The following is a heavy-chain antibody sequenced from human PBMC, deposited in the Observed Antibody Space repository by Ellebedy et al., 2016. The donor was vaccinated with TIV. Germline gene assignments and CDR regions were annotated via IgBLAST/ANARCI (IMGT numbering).Heavy chain of an antibody. CDR1: GFTFNTYV. V-gene: IGHV3-23*01. CDR3: VTWGQSYGR. J-gene: IGHJ4*02. CDR2: IASLGDTT. Sequence: GESLKISCAASGFTFNTYVIHWVRQAPGKGLEWVSAIASLGDTTHYADSVRGRFTISRDNAKRSLFLQMNSLRVDDTAVYYCVTWGQSYGRWGQGSLVTISS. D-gene: IGHD3-16*01.